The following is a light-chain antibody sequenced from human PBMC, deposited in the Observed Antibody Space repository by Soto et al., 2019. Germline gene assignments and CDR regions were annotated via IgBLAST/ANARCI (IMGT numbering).Light chain of an antibody. CDR2: DVN. CDR1: SSDIGSFNR. V-gene: IGLV2-18*02. Sequence: QSALTQPASVSGSPGQAITISCTGTSSDIGSFNRVSWYQQPPGTAPKLIIYDVNNRPSGVPDRFSGSKSGNTASLTISGLQAEDEADYYCNSFTTGGTYVFGSGTKVTVL. J-gene: IGLJ1*01. CDR3: NSFTTGGTYV.